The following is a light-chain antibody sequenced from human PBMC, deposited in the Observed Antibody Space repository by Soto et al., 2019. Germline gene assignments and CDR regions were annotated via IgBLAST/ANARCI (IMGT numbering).Light chain of an antibody. CDR1: QSISGS. CDR3: QQYNGYWT. J-gene: IGKJ1*01. Sequence: DIQMTQSPSTLSASVGDRVTITCRASQSISGSLAWYQQKPGTAPKLLIYAASNLKSGVPSRFSGSGSGTEYTLTISSLQPDDSASYYCQQYNGYWTFGQGTRVEIK. CDR2: AAS. V-gene: IGKV1-5*03.